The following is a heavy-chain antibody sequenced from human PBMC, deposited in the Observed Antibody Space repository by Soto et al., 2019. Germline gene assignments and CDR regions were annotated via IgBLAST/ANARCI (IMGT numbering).Heavy chain of an antibody. D-gene: IGHD3-16*01. CDR2: INPSGGGP. J-gene: IGHJ3*01. CDR3: ARSDIGGGAALDV. CDR1: GYTFTNYY. V-gene: IGHV1-46*03. Sequence: QVQLMQSGAEVRQPGASVKVSCKASGYTFTNYYMHWVRQVPGQGLEWMGIINPSGGGPAHAQNFRGKIPTTSDTATTTIYMGLNGLGSEDTAVYFCARSDIGGGAALDVWGQGTMGTVSS.